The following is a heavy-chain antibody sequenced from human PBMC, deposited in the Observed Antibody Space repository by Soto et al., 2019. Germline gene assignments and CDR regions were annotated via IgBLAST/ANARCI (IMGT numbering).Heavy chain of an antibody. CDR1: GFTFSSYA. J-gene: IGHJ4*02. D-gene: IGHD3-3*01. CDR3: AKARAQYYDFWSGYPVDY. CDR2: ISGSGGST. Sequence: EVQLLESGGGLVQPGGSLRLSCAASGFTFSSYAMSWVRQAPGKGLEWVSAISGSGGSTYYADSVKGRFTISRDNSKNTLYLQMNLLRAEDTAVYYCAKARAQYYDFWSGYPVDYWCQGSLVTVSS. V-gene: IGHV3-23*01.